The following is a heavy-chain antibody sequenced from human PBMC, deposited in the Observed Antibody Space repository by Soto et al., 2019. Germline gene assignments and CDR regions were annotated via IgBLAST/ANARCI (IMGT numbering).Heavy chain of an antibody. Sequence: GGSLRLSCAAPGFTVSSNYMSWVRQAPGKGLEWVSVIYSGGSTYYADSVKGRFTISRDNSKNTLYLQMNSLRAEDTAVYYCASMFGVVTPFDYWSQGTLVTVSS. CDR2: IYSGGST. V-gene: IGHV3-53*01. CDR3: ASMFGVVTPFDY. J-gene: IGHJ4*02. CDR1: GFTVSSNY. D-gene: IGHD3-3*02.